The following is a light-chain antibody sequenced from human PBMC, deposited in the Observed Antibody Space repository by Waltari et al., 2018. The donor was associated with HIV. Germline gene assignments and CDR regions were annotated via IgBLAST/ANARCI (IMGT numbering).Light chain of an antibody. J-gene: IGKJ3*01. CDR1: EAIRCH. CDR3: QQTYKIPLT. V-gene: IGKV1-39*01. CDR2: AAS. Sequence: IQMTQSPASLSASVGDRLTITCRTTEAIRCHLNWYQQRPGKAPKLLIYAASSLQSGVTSRFRGSGSGTDFILTSSSLQPEDIATYYCQQTYKIPLTFGPGTKVDI.